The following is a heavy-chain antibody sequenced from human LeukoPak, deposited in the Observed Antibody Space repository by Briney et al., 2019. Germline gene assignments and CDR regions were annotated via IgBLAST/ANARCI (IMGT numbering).Heavy chain of an antibody. Sequence: GGSLRLSCAVSGITFSYAWMNWVRQAPGKGLEWVSTITGSGGSTFYADSVKGRFTISRDNSMDTLYLQMSSLRAEDTAVYYCAKDRGRYYDSSGYYWGYYFDSWGQGILVTVST. CDR2: ITGSGGST. D-gene: IGHD3-22*01. CDR3: AKDRGRYYDSSGYYWGYYFDS. CDR1: GITFSYAW. J-gene: IGHJ4*02. V-gene: IGHV3-23*01.